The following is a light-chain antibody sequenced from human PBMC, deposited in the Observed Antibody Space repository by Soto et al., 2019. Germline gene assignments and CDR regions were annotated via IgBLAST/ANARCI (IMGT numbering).Light chain of an antibody. V-gene: IGKV3-15*01. CDR1: QGFSSN. CDR2: GVS. CDR3: QQYNNWPQT. J-gene: IGKJ1*01. Sequence: EIVMTQSPATLSVSPGERATLSCRASQGFSSNFAWYQQKPGQPPRLLIYGVSTRATGIPARFSGSGSGTEFTLTISSLQSEDFAVYYCQQYNNWPQTFGQGTKVEIK.